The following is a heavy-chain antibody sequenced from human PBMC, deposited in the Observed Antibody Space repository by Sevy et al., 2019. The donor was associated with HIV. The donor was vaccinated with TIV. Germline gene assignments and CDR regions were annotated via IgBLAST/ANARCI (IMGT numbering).Heavy chain of an antibody. D-gene: IGHD3-16*01. CDR1: GLTLTTTG. CDR2: VTSDGTT. Sequence: GGFLRLSCAASGLTLTTTGMSWVRQAPGKGPEWVAGVTSDGTTYYADSVRDRFTVSRDNSKNTLYLQLNSLRAHDTAVFYCAGGYTSMITDLDYWGQGTLVTVSS. J-gene: IGHJ4*02. CDR3: AGGYTSMITDLDY. V-gene: IGHV3-23*01.